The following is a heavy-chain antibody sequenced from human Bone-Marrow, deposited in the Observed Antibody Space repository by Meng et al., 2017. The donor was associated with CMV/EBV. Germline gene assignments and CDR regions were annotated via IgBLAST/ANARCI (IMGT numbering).Heavy chain of an antibody. J-gene: IGHJ6*01. V-gene: IGHV3-30*04. Sequence: GESLKISCAASGFTFSSYAMHWVRQAPGKGLEWVSVISYDGSNKYYADSVKGRFTISRDNSKNTLYLQMNSLRAEDTAVYYCARPVPTYDFWSGYYYYGMDVWGQGTTVTGSS. CDR3: ARPVPTYDFWSGYYYYGMDV. CDR2: ISYDGSNK. D-gene: IGHD3-3*01. CDR1: GFTFSSYA.